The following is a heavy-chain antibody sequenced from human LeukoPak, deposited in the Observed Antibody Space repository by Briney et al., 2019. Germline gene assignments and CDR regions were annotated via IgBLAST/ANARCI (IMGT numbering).Heavy chain of an antibody. D-gene: IGHD5-18*01. J-gene: IGHJ4*02. CDR2: ISGSGGST. CDR1: GFTFSSYA. CDR3: AKPSGGRIQLWLLAIDY. V-gene: IGHV3-23*01. Sequence: GGSLRLSCAASGFTFSSYAMSWVRQAPGKGLEWVSAISGSGGSTYYADSVKGRFTISRDNSKNTLYLQMNSLRAEDTAVYYCAKPSGGRIQLWLLAIDYWGQGTLVTVSS.